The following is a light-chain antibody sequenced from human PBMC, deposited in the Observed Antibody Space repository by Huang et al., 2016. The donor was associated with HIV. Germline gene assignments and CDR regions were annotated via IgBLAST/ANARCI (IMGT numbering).Light chain of an antibody. CDR2: AAS. Sequence: DVQMTQSPPSVSASVGDRVTIPCRASQSIRNELNWYQQRPREAPKLLIYAASSLQSGVPSRFSGGGSGTDFALTISRLQPEDFATYYCHQSYNNPWTFGQGTKVESK. J-gene: IGKJ1*01. CDR1: QSIRNE. V-gene: IGKV1-39*01. CDR3: HQSYNNPWT.